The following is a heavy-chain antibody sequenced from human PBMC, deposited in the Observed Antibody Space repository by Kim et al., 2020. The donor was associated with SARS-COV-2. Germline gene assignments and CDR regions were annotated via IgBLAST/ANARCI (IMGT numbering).Heavy chain of an antibody. D-gene: IGHD6-19*01. J-gene: IGHJ3*02. CDR3: TTETNSSGWLRRYSADAFDI. Sequence: GGSLRLSCAASGFTFSNAWMSWVRQAPGKGLEWVGRIKSKTDGGTTDYAAPVKGRFTISRDDSKNTLYLQMNSLKTEDTAVYYCTTETNSSGWLRRYSADAFDIWGQGTMVTVSS. CDR2: IKSKTDGGTT. CDR1: GFTFSNAW. V-gene: IGHV3-15*01.